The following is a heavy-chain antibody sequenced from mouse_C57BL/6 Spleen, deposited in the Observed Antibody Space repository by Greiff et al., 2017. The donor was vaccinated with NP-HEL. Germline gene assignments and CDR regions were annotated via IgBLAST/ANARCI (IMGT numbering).Heavy chain of an antibody. V-gene: IGHV5-16*01. D-gene: IGHD1-1*01. Sequence: EVQRVESEGGLVQPGSSMKLSCTASGFTFSDYYMAWVRQVPEKGLEWVANINYDGSSTYYLDSLKSRFIISRDNAKNNLYMQMSSQKSEDTATDYCARDRGTTVVAGFEDWGKGTTLTV. CDR1: GFTFSDYY. J-gene: IGHJ2*01. CDR2: INYDGSST. CDR3: ARDRGTTVVAGFED.